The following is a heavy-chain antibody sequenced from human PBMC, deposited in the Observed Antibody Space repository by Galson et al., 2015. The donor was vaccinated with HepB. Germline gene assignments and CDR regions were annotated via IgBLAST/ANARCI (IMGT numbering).Heavy chain of an antibody. Sequence: CAISGDSVSTNSAAWNWIRQSPSRGLEWLGRTYYRSNWFNNYAVSVKSRITINPDTSKNQFSLQLNSVTPEDTAVYYCARDPRSANSYFFDYWGQGILVTVSS. CDR1: GDSVSTNSAA. J-gene: IGHJ4*02. D-gene: IGHD3-3*01. CDR3: ARDPRSANSYFFDY. V-gene: IGHV6-1*01. CDR2: TYYRSNWFN.